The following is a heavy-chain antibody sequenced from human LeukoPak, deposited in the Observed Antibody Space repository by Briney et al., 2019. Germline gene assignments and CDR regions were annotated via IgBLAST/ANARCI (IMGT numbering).Heavy chain of an antibody. V-gene: IGHV3-7*03. J-gene: IGHJ5*02. CDR2: IKKDGSDK. CDR1: GFTFSSYW. CDR3: AKDRVASSILPRGVFDP. Sequence: GGSLRLSCAASGFTFSSYWMYWVRQAPGKGLEWVANIKKDGSDKYYVDSVKGRFTISRDNSKNSLYLQMNSLRAEDTAVYYCAKDRVASSILPRGVFDPWGLGTLVTVSS. D-gene: IGHD3-3*02.